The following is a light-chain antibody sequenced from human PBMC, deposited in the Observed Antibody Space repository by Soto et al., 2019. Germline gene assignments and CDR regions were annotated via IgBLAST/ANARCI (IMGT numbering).Light chain of an antibody. CDR3: YQHGSTSPT. CDR2: GGS. CDR1: QSVSSNH. V-gene: IGKV3-20*01. J-gene: IGKJ1*01. Sequence: IVLMPPSFAPVSFTGERATLSCRASQSVSSNHLAWYQQKPGQAPRLLIYGGSNRATGIPDRFSGSGSGTDFTLTIIRLQHEGFVVVYCYQHGSTSPTFGQGTKVDIK.